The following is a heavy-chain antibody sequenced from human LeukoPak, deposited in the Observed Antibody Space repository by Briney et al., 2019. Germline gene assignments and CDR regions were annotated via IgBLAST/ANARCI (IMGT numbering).Heavy chain of an antibody. Sequence: NPGGSLRLSCAASGFTFSSYSMNWVRQAPGKGLEWVSSISSSSSYIYYADSVKGRFTISRDNAKNSLYLQMNSLRAEDTAVYYCARDVPRGEDGYNTGYWGQGTLVTVSS. CDR2: ISSSSSYI. CDR1: GFTFSSYS. V-gene: IGHV3-21*01. J-gene: IGHJ4*02. D-gene: IGHD5-24*01. CDR3: ARDVPRGEDGYNTGY.